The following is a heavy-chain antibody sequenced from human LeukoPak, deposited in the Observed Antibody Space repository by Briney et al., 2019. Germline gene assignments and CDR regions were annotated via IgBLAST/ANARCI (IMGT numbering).Heavy chain of an antibody. CDR3: ARAPLAFDI. CDR1: GGSFSGYY. J-gene: IGHJ3*02. V-gene: IGHV4-34*01. CDR2: INHSGST. Sequence: SETLSLTCAVYGGSFSGYYWSWIRQPPGKGLEWIGEINHSGSTNYNPSLKSRVTISVDTSKNQSSLNLSSVTAADTAVYYCARAPLAFDIWGQGTMVTVSS.